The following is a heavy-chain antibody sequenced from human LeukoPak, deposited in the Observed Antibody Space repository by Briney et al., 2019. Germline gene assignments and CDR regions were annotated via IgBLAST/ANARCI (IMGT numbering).Heavy chain of an antibody. V-gene: IGHV3-7*01. CDR1: GFTVSSNY. Sequence: PGGSLRLSCAASGFTVSSNYMNWVRQAPGKGLEWVANINGDGRDKYYVGSVRGRFTISRDNADNALYLQMNSLRGDDTAVYYCARGVDSAIDWWGQGTLVTVSS. J-gene: IGHJ4*02. D-gene: IGHD3-9*01. CDR2: INGDGRDK. CDR3: ARGVDSAIDW.